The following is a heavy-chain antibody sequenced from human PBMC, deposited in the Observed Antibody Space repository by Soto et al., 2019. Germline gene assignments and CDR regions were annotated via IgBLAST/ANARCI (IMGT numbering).Heavy chain of an antibody. CDR1: GGSISSSSYY. D-gene: IGHD1-7*01. Sequence: SETLSLTCTVSGGSISSSSYYWGWIRQPPGKGLEWIGSIYYSGSTYYNPSLKSRVTISVDTSKNQFSLKLSSVTAADTAVYYCASLGAGTTAYYYYGMDVWGQGTTVTSP. CDR3: ASLGAGTTAYYYYGMDV. V-gene: IGHV4-39*01. CDR2: IYYSGST. J-gene: IGHJ6*02.